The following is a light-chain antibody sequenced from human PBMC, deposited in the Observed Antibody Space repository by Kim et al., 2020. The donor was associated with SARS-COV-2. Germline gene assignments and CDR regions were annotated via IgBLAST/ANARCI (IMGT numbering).Light chain of an antibody. CDR1: AGAVTSGHS. J-gene: IGLJ2*01. CDR3: LLHYSGPRV. Sequence: PGWTVTLTCGSSAGAVTSGHSPYWFQQKPGHAPRTLIYDTGIKHSWTPARFSGSLLGGKAALTLSGAQTDDEADYYCLLHYSGPRVFGGGTQLTVL. V-gene: IGLV7-46*01. CDR2: DTG.